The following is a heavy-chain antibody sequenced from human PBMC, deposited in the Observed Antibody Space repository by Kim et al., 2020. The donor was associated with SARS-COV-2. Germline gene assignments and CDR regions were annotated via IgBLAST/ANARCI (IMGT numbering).Heavy chain of an antibody. CDR2: INAGNGNT. CDR3: AREMVRGHIRDY. D-gene: IGHD3-10*01. J-gene: IGHJ4*02. V-gene: IGHV1-3*01. Sequence: ASVKVSCKASGYTFTSYAMHWVRQAPGQRLEWMGWINAGNGNTKYSQKFQGRVTITRDTSASTAYMELSSLRSEDTAVYYCAREMVRGHIRDYWGQGTLVTVSS. CDR1: GYTFTSYA.